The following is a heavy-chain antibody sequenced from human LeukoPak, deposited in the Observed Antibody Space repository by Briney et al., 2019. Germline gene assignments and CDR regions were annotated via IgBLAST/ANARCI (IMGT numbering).Heavy chain of an antibody. CDR1: GGSITSHY. D-gene: IGHD3-22*01. Sequence: SETLSLTCSVAGGSITSHYWSWIRPPPGKALQWIGYIYYSGSTNYNPSLKSRVTISVDTSKNQFSLKLSSVTAADTAVYYCAGASYDSSGVHWGQGTLVTVSS. J-gene: IGHJ4*02. V-gene: IGHV4-59*11. CDR2: IYYSGST. CDR3: AGASYDSSGVH.